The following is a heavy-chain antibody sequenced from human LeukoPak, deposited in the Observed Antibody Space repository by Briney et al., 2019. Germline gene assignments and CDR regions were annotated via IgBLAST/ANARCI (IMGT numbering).Heavy chain of an antibody. CDR3: ARHVYGEGMVV. V-gene: IGHV4-59*08. CDR2: IHSSEGT. CDR1: GGFLNGYY. Sequence: SETLSLTSTVSGGFLNGYYWGWIRQPPGKGLECIGYIHSSEGTAHNASLKSRLTISLDTSKNQFSLTLSSVTAADTAVYYCARHVYGEGMVVWGKGTTVTVSS. J-gene: IGHJ6*04. D-gene: IGHD4-17*01.